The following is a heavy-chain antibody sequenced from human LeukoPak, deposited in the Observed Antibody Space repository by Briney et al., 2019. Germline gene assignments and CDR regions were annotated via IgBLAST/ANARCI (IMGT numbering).Heavy chain of an antibody. V-gene: IGHV1-8*01. CDR1: GYTFSSYD. CDR2: MNPNSGNT. CDR3: ARGDFGDYFLDY. Sequence: ASVKVSCKASGYTFSSYDINWVRQATGQGLEWMGWMNPNSGNTDYAQRFQGRVTMTRNTSISTAYVELSSLRSEDTAVYYCARGDFGDYFLDYWGQGTLVTVSS. D-gene: IGHD4-17*01. J-gene: IGHJ4*02.